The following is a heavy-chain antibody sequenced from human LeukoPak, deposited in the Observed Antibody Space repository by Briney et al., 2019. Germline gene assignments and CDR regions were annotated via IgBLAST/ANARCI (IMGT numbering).Heavy chain of an antibody. CDR2: ISSSSSYI. D-gene: IGHD3-9*01. Sequence: TGGSLRLSCAASGFTFSSYSMNWVRQAPGKGREWVSSISSSSSYIYYADSVKGRFTISRDNAKNSLYLQMNSLRAEDTAVYYCARDFDWNRPFDYWGQGTLVTVSS. V-gene: IGHV3-21*01. CDR3: ARDFDWNRPFDY. J-gene: IGHJ4*02. CDR1: GFTFSSYS.